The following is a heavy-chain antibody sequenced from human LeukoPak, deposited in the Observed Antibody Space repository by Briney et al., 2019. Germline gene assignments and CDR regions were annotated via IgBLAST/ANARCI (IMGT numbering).Heavy chain of an antibody. V-gene: IGHV4-4*07. D-gene: IGHD6-13*01. CDR3: ATHYSSSWYIFDY. Sequence: SETLSLTCTVSGGSISSYYWSWIRQPAGKGLEWIGRFHTSGSTNYNPSVGSRVTISVDTSKNQFSLELRSVTAADTAVYYCATHYSSSWYIFDYWGQGTLVTVSS. CDR2: FHTSGST. CDR1: GGSISSYY. J-gene: IGHJ4*02.